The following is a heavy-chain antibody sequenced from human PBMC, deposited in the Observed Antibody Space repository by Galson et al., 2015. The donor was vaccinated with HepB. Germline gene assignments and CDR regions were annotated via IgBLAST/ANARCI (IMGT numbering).Heavy chain of an antibody. V-gene: IGHV3-48*01. CDR3: ARDEGFGESFSLLIAFDI. J-gene: IGHJ3*02. D-gene: IGHD3-10*01. Sequence: SLRLSCAASGFTFSSYSMNWVRQAPGKGLEWVSYISSSSSTIYYADSVKGRFTISRDIAKNSLYLQMNSLRAEDTAVYYCARDEGFGESFSLLIAFDIWGQGTMVTVSS. CDR2: ISSSSSTI. CDR1: GFTFSSYS.